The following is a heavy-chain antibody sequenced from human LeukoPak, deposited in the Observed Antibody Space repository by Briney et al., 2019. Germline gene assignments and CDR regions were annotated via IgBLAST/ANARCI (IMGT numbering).Heavy chain of an antibody. V-gene: IGHV1-18*01. CDR3: ARIQVRGQPRCSSGCYFDN. D-gene: IGHD6-19*01. CDR1: GYTFTSYG. Sequence: GASVKVSCKASGYTFTSYGISWVRQAPGQGLEWMGWISAYNGNTNYAQKLQGRVTMTTDTSTSTAYMELNSLRPEDTAVYYCARIQVRGQPRCSSGCYFDNWGQGTLVTVSS. J-gene: IGHJ4*02. CDR2: ISAYNGNT.